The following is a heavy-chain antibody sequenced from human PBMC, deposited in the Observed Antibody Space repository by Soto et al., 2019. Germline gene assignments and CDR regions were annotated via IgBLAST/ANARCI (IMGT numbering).Heavy chain of an antibody. Sequence: GGSLRLSCAASGFTFSSYGMHWVRQAPGKGLEWVAVIWYDGSNKYYADSVKGRFTISRDNSKNTLYLQMNSLRAEDTAVYYCASPNLYDILTGYSPLGYWGQGTLVTVSS. D-gene: IGHD3-9*01. J-gene: IGHJ4*02. CDR2: IWYDGSNK. CDR3: ASPNLYDILTGYSPLGY. CDR1: GFTFSSYG. V-gene: IGHV3-33*01.